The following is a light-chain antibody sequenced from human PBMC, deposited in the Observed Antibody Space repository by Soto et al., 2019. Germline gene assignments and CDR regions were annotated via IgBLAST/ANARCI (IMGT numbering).Light chain of an antibody. J-gene: IGLJ3*02. Sequence: QLVLTHSPSASAYLGASVKLTCTLSSGHSHYAIAWHQQQPEKGPQYLMKVDTEGSHYKVDGIPDRFSGSSSGAERYLVISSLQSEDEADYYCQTCGAGIQVFGGGTKVTV. CDR2: VDTEGSH. CDR1: SGHSHYA. V-gene: IGLV4-69*01. CDR3: QTCGAGIQV.